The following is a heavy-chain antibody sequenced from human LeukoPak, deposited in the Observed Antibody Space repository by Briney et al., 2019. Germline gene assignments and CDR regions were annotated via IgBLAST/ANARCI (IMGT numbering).Heavy chain of an antibody. D-gene: IGHD3-22*01. CDR3: ARVLGSSGFYYFDC. CDR1: GGSISSYY. CDR2: IHYSGST. V-gene: IGHV4-59*01. Sequence: PSETLSLTCTVSGGSISSYYWGWIRQSPEKGLEWIGYIHYSGSTNYNPSLKSRVTISVDRPKNQFSLKLSPVTAADTAVYYCARVLGSSGFYYFDCWGQGTLVTVSS. J-gene: IGHJ4*02.